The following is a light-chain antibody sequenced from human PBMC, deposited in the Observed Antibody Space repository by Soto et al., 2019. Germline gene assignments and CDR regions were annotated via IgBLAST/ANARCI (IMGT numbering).Light chain of an antibody. V-gene: IGKV1-39*01. CDR3: QQSYSTPQVT. CDR1: QSISSW. Sequence: GDRVTITCRASQSISSWLAWYQQKPGKAPKLLIYDASSLQSGVPSRFSGSGSGTDFTLTISSLQPEDFATYYCQQSYSTPQVTFGQGTRLESK. J-gene: IGKJ5*01. CDR2: DAS.